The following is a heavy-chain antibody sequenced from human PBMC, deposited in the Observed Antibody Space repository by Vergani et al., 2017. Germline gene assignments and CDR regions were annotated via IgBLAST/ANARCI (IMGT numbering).Heavy chain of an antibody. J-gene: IGHJ5*01. Sequence: EVQLVESGGGLVKPGGSLRLSCEGSGFSFSGYWMHWVRQSPEKGLVWVSRIKSDGSITNYADSVKGRFTISRDNAKNTLYLEMNSLRGDDTAIYYCVRARCSGPCFMSSWFDSWGQGTLVTVSS. CDR3: VRARCSGPCFMSSWFDS. CDR1: GFSFSGYW. D-gene: IGHD5-12*01. V-gene: IGHV3-74*02. CDR2: IKSDGSIT.